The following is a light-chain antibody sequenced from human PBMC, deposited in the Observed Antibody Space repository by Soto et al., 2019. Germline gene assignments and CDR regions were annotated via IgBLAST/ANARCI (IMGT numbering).Light chain of an antibody. Sequence: QSALTQPPSASGSPGQSVAISCTGTSSDVGGYSYVSWYQQHPGKAPKLMIYEVSKRPSGVPDRFSGSKSGTSASLAISGLQSEDEADYCCAAWDYSLNGYVFGTGTKLTVL. J-gene: IGLJ1*01. V-gene: IGLV2-8*01. CDR2: EVS. CDR1: SSDVGGYSY. CDR3: AAWDYSLNGYV.